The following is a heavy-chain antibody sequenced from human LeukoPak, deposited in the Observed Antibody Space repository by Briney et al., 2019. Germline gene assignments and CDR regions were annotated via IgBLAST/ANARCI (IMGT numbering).Heavy chain of an antibody. D-gene: IGHD3-10*01. CDR3: AIGGTYGSGS. CDR2: INNDGSTT. V-gene: IGHV3-74*01. CDR1: GFPFANTW. Sequence: GGSLRLSCAASGFPFANTWMHWVRQAPGRGLVWVSLINNDGSTTHYADSVKGRFTISRDNAKNTVYLQTNSLRAEDTAVYYCAIGGTYGSGSWGQGTLVTVSS. J-gene: IGHJ4*02.